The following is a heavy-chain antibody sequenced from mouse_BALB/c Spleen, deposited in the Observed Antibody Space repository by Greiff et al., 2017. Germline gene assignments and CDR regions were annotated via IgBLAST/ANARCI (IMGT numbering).Heavy chain of an antibody. D-gene: IGHD1-1*01. CDR2: INPYNGGT. CDR1: GYSFTGYT. J-gene: IGHJ2*01. Sequence: VHVKQSGPELVKPGASMKISCKASGYSFTGYTMNWVKQSHGKNLEWIGLINPYNGGTSYNQKFKGKATLTVDKSSSTAYMELLSLTSEDSAVYYCARGVYYGPYYFDYWGQGTTLTVSS. CDR3: ARGVYYGPYYFDY. V-gene: IGHV1-18*01.